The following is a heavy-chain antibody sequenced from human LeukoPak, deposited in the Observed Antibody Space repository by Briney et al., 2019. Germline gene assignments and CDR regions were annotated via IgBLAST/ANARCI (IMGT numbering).Heavy chain of an antibody. CDR2: IYSGGST. V-gene: IGHV3-66*01. J-gene: IGHJ6*02. D-gene: IGHD4-11*01. CDR1: GFIVSSYY. Sequence: GGSLRLSCVASGFIVSSYYMTWVHQAPGKGLERVSVIYSGGSTYYADSVKGRVAISRDNSKNTVFLQMSSVRAEDTAVYYCARSYSNHLFGMDVWGQGTTVTVTS. CDR3: ARSYSNHLFGMDV.